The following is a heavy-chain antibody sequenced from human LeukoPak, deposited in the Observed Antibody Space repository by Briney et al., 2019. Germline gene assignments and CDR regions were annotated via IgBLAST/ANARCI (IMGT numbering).Heavy chain of an antibody. CDR3: AKGYYGSGSYGWFDY. Sequence: GASVKVSRKTSGYTFTSYYMHWVRQAPGQGLEWMGVINPTGSSTNYAEKFQGRVTMTRDTSTSTAYMELSSLRAEDTAVYSCAKGYYGSGSYGWFDYWGQGTLVTVSS. CDR2: INPTGSST. J-gene: IGHJ4*02. V-gene: IGHV1-46*01. D-gene: IGHD3-10*01. CDR1: GYTFTSYY.